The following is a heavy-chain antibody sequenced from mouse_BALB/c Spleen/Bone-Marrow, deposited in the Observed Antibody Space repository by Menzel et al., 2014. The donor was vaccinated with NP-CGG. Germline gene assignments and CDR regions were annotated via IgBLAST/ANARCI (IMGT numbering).Heavy chain of an antibody. CDR1: GFTFSSYA. V-gene: IGHV5-6-5*01. CDR3: ARYDYDGAYAMDY. CDR2: ISSGGST. D-gene: IGHD2-4*01. J-gene: IGHJ4*01. Sequence: EVKVVESGGGLVKPGGSLKLSCAASGFTFSSYAMSWVRQTPEKRLEWVASISSGGSTYYPDSVKGRFTISRDNARNILYLQMSSLRSEDTAMYYCARYDYDGAYAMDYWGQGTSVTASS.